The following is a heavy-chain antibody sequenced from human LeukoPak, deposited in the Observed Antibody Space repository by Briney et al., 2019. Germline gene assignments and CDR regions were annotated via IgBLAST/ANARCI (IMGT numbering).Heavy chain of an antibody. V-gene: IGHV3-15*01. CDR1: GFTFSNAW. D-gene: IGHD5/OR15-5a*01. Sequence: KPGGCLRLSCAASGFTFSNAWMRWVRQAPGKGLEWVGRIKTKIDGETVDYAAPVRGRFTISRDDSKNMLYLEMNSLKTEDTAVYYCGSTRGNYGGQGILVTVSS. CDR2: IKTKIDGETV. CDR3: GSTRGNY. J-gene: IGHJ4*02.